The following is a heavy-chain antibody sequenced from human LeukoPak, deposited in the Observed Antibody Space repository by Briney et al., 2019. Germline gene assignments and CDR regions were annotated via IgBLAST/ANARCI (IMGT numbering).Heavy chain of an antibody. CDR2: INPNSGGT. Sequence: ASVNVSCKASGYTFTGYYMHWVRQAPGQGLEWIGWINPNSGGTNYAQKFQGRVTMTRDTSISTAYMELSRLRSDDTAVYYCASHYYDYIWGSYRPFDYWGQGTLVTVSS. D-gene: IGHD3-16*02. V-gene: IGHV1-2*02. J-gene: IGHJ4*02. CDR3: ASHYYDYIWGSYRPFDY. CDR1: GYTFTGYY.